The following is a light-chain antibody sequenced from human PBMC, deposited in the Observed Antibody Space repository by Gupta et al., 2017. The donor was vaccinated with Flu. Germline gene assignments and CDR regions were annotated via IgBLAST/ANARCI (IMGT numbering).Light chain of an antibody. Sequence: QSALTQPASVSGSPGQSITISCTGTSSDVRSYNLVSWYQQHPGKAPQLMIYEGSKRPSGVSNRFSGSKSGNTASLTISGIQAEDEADYYCCSYAGSSTHVVFGGGTKLTVL. CDR3: CSYAGSSTHVV. CDR2: EGS. CDR1: SSDVRSYNL. V-gene: IGLV2-23*01. J-gene: IGLJ2*01.